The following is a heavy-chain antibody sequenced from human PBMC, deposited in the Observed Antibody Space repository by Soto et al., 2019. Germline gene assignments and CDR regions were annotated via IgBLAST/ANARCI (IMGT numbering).Heavy chain of an antibody. D-gene: IGHD3-22*01. Sequence: PGGSLRLSCAASGFTFSSYGMHWVRQAPGKGLEWVAVIWYDGSNKYYADSVKGRFTISRDNSKNTLYLQMNSLRAEDTAVYYCARDRTTVIVELVFDYWGQGTL. V-gene: IGHV3-33*01. CDR1: GFTFSSYG. CDR3: ARDRTTVIVELVFDY. J-gene: IGHJ4*02. CDR2: IWYDGSNK.